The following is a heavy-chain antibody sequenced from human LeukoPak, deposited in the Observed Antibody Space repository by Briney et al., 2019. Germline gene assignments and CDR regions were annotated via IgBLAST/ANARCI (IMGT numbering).Heavy chain of an antibody. J-gene: IGHJ6*03. CDR2: IYTSGST. CDR3: ARVVPAAIEGYYYYYYMDV. Sequence: SETLSLTCTVSGGSISSYYWSWIRQPAGKGLEWIGRIYTSGSTNYNPSLKSRVTMSVDTSKNQFSLKLSSVTAADTAVYYCARVVPAAIEGYYYYYYMDVWGKGTTVTVSS. CDR1: GGSISSYY. V-gene: IGHV4-4*07. D-gene: IGHD2-2*01.